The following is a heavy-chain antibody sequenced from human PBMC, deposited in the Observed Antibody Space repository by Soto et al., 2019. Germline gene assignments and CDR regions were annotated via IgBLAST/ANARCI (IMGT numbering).Heavy chain of an antibody. V-gene: IGHV4-4*02. CDR2: IYHSGST. J-gene: IGHJ3*02. CDR3: AKGLATGYPLGIKAFDI. D-gene: IGHD3-9*01. CDR1: GGSISSSNW. Sequence: SETLSLTCAVSGGSISSSNWWSWVRQPPGKGLEWIGEIYHSGSTNYNPSLKSRVTISVDKSKNQFSLKLSSVTAADTAVYYCAKGLATGYPLGIKAFDIRAQRTMDTGSS.